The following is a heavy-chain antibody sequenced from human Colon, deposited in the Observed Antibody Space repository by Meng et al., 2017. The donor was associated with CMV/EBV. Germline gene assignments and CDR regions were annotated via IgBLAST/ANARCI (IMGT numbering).Heavy chain of an antibody. Sequence: CTVSGGSTSSGNYYWGWIRQPPGKGLEWIGSIFYSGSTYYNPSLKSRVTISLDTSKNQFSLKLSSVTAADTAVYYCARDLGAANWFDPWGQGTLVTVSS. D-gene: IGHD2-15*01. CDR1: GGSTSSGNYY. J-gene: IGHJ5*02. V-gene: IGHV4-39*07. CDR2: IFYSGST. CDR3: ARDLGAANWFDP.